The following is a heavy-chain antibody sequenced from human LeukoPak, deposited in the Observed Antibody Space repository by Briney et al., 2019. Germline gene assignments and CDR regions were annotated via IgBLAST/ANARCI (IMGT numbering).Heavy chain of an antibody. D-gene: IGHD3-9*01. CDR3: EKGILRYFDWPTAHFDY. J-gene: IGHJ4*02. Sequence: GSLRLSCAASGFTFSSYGMHCVRQAPGKGLEWVAVISYDGSNKDYADSVKCRFSFSTDNSKNTLYLQMNSLRAEDTAVYYCEKGILRYFDWPTAHFDYWGQGTLVTVSS. V-gene: IGHV3-30*18. CDR2: ISYDGSNK. CDR1: GFTFSSYG.